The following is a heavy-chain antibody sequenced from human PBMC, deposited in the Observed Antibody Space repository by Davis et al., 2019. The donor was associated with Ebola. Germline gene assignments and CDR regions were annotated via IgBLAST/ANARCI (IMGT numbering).Heavy chain of an antibody. D-gene: IGHD4-17*01. CDR3: ARVGTTVTTYDY. CDR1: DYTFTSYG. CDR2: INPNSGGT. Sequence: AASVKVSCKASDYTFTSYGISWVRQAPGQGLEWMGWINPNSGGTNYAQKFQGWVTMTRDTSISTAYLELSRPRSDDTAVYYCARVGTTVTTYDYWGQGTLVTVSS. V-gene: IGHV1-2*04. J-gene: IGHJ4*02.